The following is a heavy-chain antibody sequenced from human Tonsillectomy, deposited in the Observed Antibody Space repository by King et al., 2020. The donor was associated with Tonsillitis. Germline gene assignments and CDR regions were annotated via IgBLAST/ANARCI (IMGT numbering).Heavy chain of an antibody. V-gene: IGHV1-2*04. CDR3: ARGREDTDGGAMGV. Sequence: VQLVESGAEVKKPGASVKVSCKTSGYTFTNFYLHWVRQAPGQGLEWMGWINPNSGDTKYAQKFQDWVTMTRDTSISTAYMELSSLKFDDTAVYYCARGREDTDGGAMGVWGQGTTVTVSS. CDR1: GYTFTNFY. D-gene: IGHD5-18*01. J-gene: IGHJ6*02. CDR2: INPNSGDT.